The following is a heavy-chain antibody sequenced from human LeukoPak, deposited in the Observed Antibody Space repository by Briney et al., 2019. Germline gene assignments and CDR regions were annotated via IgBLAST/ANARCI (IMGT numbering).Heavy chain of an antibody. D-gene: IGHD2-8*01. CDR1: GFTFSSYA. Sequence: GGSRRLSCSASGFTFSSYAMHWVSQAPGKGLEYVSAISSNGGSTYYADSVKGRFTISRDNSKNTLYLQMSSLRAEDTAVYYCVKAGMVGSRYYFDYWGQGTLVTVSS. CDR2: ISSNGGST. J-gene: IGHJ4*02. CDR3: VKAGMVGSRYYFDY. V-gene: IGHV3-64D*06.